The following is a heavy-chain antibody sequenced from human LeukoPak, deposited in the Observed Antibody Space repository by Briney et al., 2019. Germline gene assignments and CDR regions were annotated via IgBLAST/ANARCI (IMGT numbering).Heavy chain of an antibody. V-gene: IGHV4-59*12. CDR2: IYYSGST. CDR1: GGSISSYY. D-gene: IGHD6-19*01. CDR3: ARDTQGRGIAVAGSNLDAFDI. J-gene: IGHJ3*02. Sequence: PSETLSLTCTVSGGSISSYYWSWIRQPSGKGLEWIGYIYYSGSTNYNPSLKSRVAISVDTSKNQFSLKLSSVTAADTAVYYCARDTQGRGIAVAGSNLDAFDIWGQGTMVTVSS.